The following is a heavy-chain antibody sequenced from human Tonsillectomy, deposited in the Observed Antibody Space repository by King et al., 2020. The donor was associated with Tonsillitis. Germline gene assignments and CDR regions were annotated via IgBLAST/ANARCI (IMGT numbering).Heavy chain of an antibody. Sequence: VQLVESGGGLVQPGGSLRLSCAASGFIFSSYAMNWVRQAPGKGLDWVSVIYSGGSSTYYADSVKGRFSISRDNSKNTLYLQMNSLRAEDTAVYYCAKSPNYYGSGTEYFDYWGQGALVTVSS. CDR3: AKSPNYYGSGTEYFDY. D-gene: IGHD3-10*01. V-gene: IGHV3-23*03. J-gene: IGHJ4*02. CDR2: IYSGGSST. CDR1: GFIFSSYA.